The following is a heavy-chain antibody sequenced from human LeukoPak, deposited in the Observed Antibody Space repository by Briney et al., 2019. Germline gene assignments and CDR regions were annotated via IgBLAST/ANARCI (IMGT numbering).Heavy chain of an antibody. J-gene: IGHJ4*02. V-gene: IGHV3-21*01. Sequence: GGSLRLSCAASGFTFSSYSMNWVRQAPGKGLEWVSSISSSSSYIYYADSVKGRFTISRDNAKNSLYLQMNSLRVEDTAVYYCARTLRGVIIKDYFDYWGQGTLVTVSS. CDR1: GFTFSSYS. D-gene: IGHD3-10*01. CDR2: ISSSSSYI. CDR3: ARTLRGVIIKDYFDY.